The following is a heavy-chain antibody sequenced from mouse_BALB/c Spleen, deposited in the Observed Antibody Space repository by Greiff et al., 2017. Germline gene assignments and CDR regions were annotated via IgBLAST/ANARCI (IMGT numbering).Heavy chain of an antibody. CDR1: GFSLTGYG. CDR3: ASSYYYGSSYGYAMDY. D-gene: IGHD1-1*01. V-gene: IGHV2-6-7*01. Sequence: QVQLKESGPGLVAPSQSLSITCTVSGFSLTGYGVNWVRQPPGKGLEWLGMIWGDGSTDYNSALKSRLSISKDNSKSQVFLKMNSLQTDDTARYYCASSYYYGSSYGYAMDYWGQGTSVTVSS. CDR2: IWGDGST. J-gene: IGHJ4*01.